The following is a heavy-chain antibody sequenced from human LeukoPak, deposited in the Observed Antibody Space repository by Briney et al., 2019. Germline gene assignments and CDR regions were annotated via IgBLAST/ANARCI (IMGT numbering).Heavy chain of an antibody. D-gene: IGHD3-22*01. Sequence: GASVKVSCKASGGTFSSYAISWVRQAPGQGLEWMGGIIPIFGTANYAQKFQGRVTITTDESTSTAYMELSSLRSEDTAVYYCARFSYDSSGYYYGGVDYWGQGTLVTVSS. CDR2: IIPIFGTA. J-gene: IGHJ4*02. CDR3: ARFSYDSSGYYYGGVDY. CDR1: GGTFSSYA. V-gene: IGHV1-69*05.